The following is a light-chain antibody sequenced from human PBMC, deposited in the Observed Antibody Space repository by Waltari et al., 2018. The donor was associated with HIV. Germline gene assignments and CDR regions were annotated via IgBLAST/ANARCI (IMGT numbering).Light chain of an antibody. CDR1: QSISSY. CDR2: AAS. Sequence: DIQMTQSPSSLSASVGDRVTITCRASQSISSYLNWYQQKPGKAPKHLIYAASSLQSGVPSRFSGSRSGTDFTLTISILQPEDFATYYCQQSYSTLWTFGQGTKVEIK. CDR3: QQSYSTLWT. V-gene: IGKV1-39*01. J-gene: IGKJ1*01.